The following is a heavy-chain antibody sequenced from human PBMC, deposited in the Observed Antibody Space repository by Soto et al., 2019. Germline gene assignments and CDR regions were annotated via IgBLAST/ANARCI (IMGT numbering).Heavy chain of an antibody. V-gene: IGHV3-9*01. CDR2: ISWNSYSI. CDR1: GFTFDDYA. CDR3: AKDGGITMVRGVITKSSGFDY. D-gene: IGHD3-10*01. J-gene: IGHJ4*02. Sequence: EVQLVESGGGLVQPGRSLRLSCAASGFTFDDYAMHWVRQAPEKGLEWVSGISWNSYSIGYADSVKGRFTISRDNAKNSLYLQMNSLRAEDTALYYCAKDGGITMVRGVITKSSGFDYWGQGTLVTVSS.